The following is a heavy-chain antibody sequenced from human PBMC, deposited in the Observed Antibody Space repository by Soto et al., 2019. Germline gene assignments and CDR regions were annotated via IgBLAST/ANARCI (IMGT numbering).Heavy chain of an antibody. CDR2: INYSGDT. J-gene: IGHJ6*02. Sequence: QVQLQESGPRLVKPSETLSLTCTVSGGYLRGYYCSWFRQPPGKGLEWVGYINYSGDTYYNPSLESRGTMSVDTSNNQSSLIINSLTATDTAVYYCARQGYGGLHGLVDVWGQGTKVTVSS. CDR1: GGYLRGYY. V-gene: IGHV4-59*08. CDR3: ARQGYGGLHGLVDV. D-gene: IGHD3-10*01.